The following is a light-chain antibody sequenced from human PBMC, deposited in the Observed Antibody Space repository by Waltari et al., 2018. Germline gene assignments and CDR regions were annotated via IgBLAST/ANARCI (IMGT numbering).Light chain of an antibody. CDR2: HDS. CDR1: RLGPQT. V-gene: IGLV3-21*04. J-gene: IGLJ3*02. CDR3: QVWDFTQGV. Sequence: SYVLNQPPSVAVAPEKTARISCGGTRLGPQTVHWYTQKPGQAPVLVIHHDSGRPSGIPERFSGSSSGNTATLTIKWVEAGDEAEYFCQVWDFTQGVFGGGTKLTVL.